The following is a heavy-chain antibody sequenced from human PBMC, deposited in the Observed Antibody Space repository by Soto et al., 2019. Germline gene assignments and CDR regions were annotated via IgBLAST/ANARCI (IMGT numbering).Heavy chain of an antibody. J-gene: IGHJ4*02. CDR1: GFTFSNAW. CDR3: TTDPSVEMGSMGLYFDY. V-gene: IGHV3-15*01. CDR2: IKSKTDGGTP. Sequence: EVQLVESGGGLVKPGGCLRLSCAASGFTFSNAWMRWVRQAPGKGLEWVGRIKSKTDGGTPDYAAPEKGRFTISRDDSNTMLYLQMIRLTNEETSVYFCTTDPSVEMGSMGLYFDYWGQGNLFSV. D-gene: IGHD2-8*01.